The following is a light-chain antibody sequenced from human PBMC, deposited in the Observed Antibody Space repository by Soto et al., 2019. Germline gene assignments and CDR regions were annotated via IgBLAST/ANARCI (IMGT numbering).Light chain of an antibody. V-gene: IGLV3-21*04. CDR2: YDS. Sequence: SYELTQAPSVSVAPGKTATITCGGTNIGSKSVHWYQQKPGQAPVLVIYYDSDRPSGIPERFSGSNSGSTATLTISRVEAGDEADYYCQVWDIGSGVAFGGGTKVTVL. J-gene: IGLJ2*01. CDR3: QVWDIGSGVA. CDR1: NIGSKS.